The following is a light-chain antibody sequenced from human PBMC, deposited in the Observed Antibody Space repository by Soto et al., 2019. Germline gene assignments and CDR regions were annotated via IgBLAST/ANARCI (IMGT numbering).Light chain of an antibody. CDR3: QQFYNYPRT. CDR1: QSIGRW. CDR2: DAS. V-gene: IGKV1-5*01. Sequence: DIQMTQSPSTLSASFGDRVTITCRASQSIGRWLAWYQQKPGKAPKLLIYDASTLQTGVPSRFSGSGSGTDFTLTISYLQSEDFGTYYCQQFYNYPRTFGQGTKVDIK. J-gene: IGKJ1*01.